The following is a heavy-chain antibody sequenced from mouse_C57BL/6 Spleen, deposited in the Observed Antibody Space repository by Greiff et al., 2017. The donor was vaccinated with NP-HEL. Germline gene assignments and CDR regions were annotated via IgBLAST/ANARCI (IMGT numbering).Heavy chain of an antibody. CDR1: GYTFTSYD. Sequence: VQLQQSGPELVKPGASVKLSCKASGYTFTSYDINWVKQRPGQGLEWIGWIYPRDGSTKYNEKFKGKATLTVDTSSSTAYMELRSLTSEDSAVYFCAIYYDYDWFAYWGQGTLVTVSA. CDR2: IYPRDGST. V-gene: IGHV1-85*01. CDR3: AIYYDYDWFAY. D-gene: IGHD2-4*01. J-gene: IGHJ3*01.